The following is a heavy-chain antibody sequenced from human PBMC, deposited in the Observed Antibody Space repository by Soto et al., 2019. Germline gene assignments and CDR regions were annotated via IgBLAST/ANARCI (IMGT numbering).Heavy chain of an antibody. CDR3: ARLYCSSTSCYTDDAFDI. V-gene: IGHV3-21*01. Sequence: EVQLVESGGGLVKPGGSLRLSCAASGFTFSSYSMNWVRQAPGKGLEWVSSISSSSSYIYYADSVKGRFTISRDNAKNSLYLQMNSLRAEDTAVYYCARLYCSSTSCYTDDAFDIWGQGTMVTVSS. D-gene: IGHD2-2*02. CDR1: GFTFSSYS. J-gene: IGHJ3*02. CDR2: ISSSSSYI.